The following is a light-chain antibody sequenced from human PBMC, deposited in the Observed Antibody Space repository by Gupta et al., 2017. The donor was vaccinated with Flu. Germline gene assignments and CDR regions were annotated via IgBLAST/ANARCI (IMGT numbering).Light chain of an antibody. CDR1: TGAVTSGHY. CDR2: STG. CDR3: LLYYGGAQRGV. Sequence: VTLTCASSTGAVTSGHYPNWFQQKPGQAPRALSYSTGLKHSWTPARFSGSLLGGKAALTLSGVQPEDEAEYYCLLYYGGAQRGVFGGGTKLT. V-gene: IGLV7-43*01. J-gene: IGLJ2*01.